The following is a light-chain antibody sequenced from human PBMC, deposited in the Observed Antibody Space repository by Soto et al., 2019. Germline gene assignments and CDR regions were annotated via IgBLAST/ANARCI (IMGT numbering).Light chain of an antibody. V-gene: IGKV1-5*03. Sequence: DIQLTQSPSTLSASVGDRVTITCRASQSVSAWLAWYQLNPGKAPKLLIYKASILESGVPSRYSGSVSGAEFTLTISSLQPDDFGTYFCQQSYTFGQGTRLEIK. CDR3: QQSYT. J-gene: IGKJ2*01. CDR2: KAS. CDR1: QSVSAW.